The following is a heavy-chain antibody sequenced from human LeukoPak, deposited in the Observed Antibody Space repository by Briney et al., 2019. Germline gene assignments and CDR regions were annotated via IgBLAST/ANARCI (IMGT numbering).Heavy chain of an antibody. CDR3: ARREYYYGSGSYYNGIRNILFDY. D-gene: IGHD3-10*01. CDR1: GGSFSGYY. CDR2: INHSGST. V-gene: IGHV4-34*01. Sequence: PSETLSLTCAVYGGSFSGYYWSWIRQPPGKGLEWIGDINHSGSTNYNPSLKSRVTISVDTSKNQFSLKLSSVTAADTAVYYCARREYYYGSGSYYNGIRNILFDYWGQGTLVTVSS. J-gene: IGHJ4*02.